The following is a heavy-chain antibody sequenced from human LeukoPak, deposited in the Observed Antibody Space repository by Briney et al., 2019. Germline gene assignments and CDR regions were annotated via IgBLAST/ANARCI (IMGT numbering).Heavy chain of an antibody. CDR3: AKRSNFWIGYLDY. CDR2: ISGSGGST. Sequence: PRGSHSLFCTASKFTFSNYAMSWVRQAPGKGLEWVSVISGSGGSTFYADSVNGQFTISRDNSKDTVFLQMNSLRTEDTAVYYCAKRSNFWIGYLDYWGPGPL. D-gene: IGHD3-3*01. CDR1: KFTFSNYA. V-gene: IGHV3-23*01. J-gene: IGHJ4*02.